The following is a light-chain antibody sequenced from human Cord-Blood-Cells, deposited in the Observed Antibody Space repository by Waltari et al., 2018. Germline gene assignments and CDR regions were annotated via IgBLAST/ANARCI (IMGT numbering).Light chain of an antibody. CDR2: DAS. Sequence: EIVLTQSPATLSLSPGERATLSCRASRSVSSYLAWYQQKPGQAPRLLIYDASNRATGIPARFSGSGSGTDFTLTISSLEPEDFAVYYCQQRSNPITFGQGTRLEI. CDR1: RSVSSY. J-gene: IGKJ5*01. CDR3: QQRSNPIT. V-gene: IGKV3-11*01.